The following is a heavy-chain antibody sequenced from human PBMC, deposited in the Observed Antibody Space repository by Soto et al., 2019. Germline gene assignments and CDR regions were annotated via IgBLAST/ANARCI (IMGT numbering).Heavy chain of an antibody. D-gene: IGHD2-15*01. CDR2: IYYSGST. V-gene: IGHV4-59*01. CDR3: ARAQCSGGSCYEYYGMDV. Sequence: TSETLSLTCTVSGGSISSYYWSWIRQPPGKGLEWIGYIYYSGSTNYNPSLKSRVTISVDTSKNQFSLKLSSVTAADTAVYYCARAQCSGGSCYEYYGMDVWGQGTTVTVSS. CDR1: GGSISSYY. J-gene: IGHJ6*02.